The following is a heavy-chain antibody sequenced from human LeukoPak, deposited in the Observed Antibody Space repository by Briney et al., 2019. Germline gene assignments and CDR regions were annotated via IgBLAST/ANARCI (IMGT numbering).Heavy chain of an antibody. CDR2: IYYSGST. CDR1: GGSISSYY. J-gene: IGHJ6*03. CDR3: ARIIEMATILYYYYYMDV. V-gene: IGHV4-59*01. D-gene: IGHD5-24*01. Sequence: SETLSLTCTVSGGSISSYYWSWIRQPPGKGLEWIGYIYYSGSTNYNPSLKSRVTISVDTSKNQFSLKLSSVTAADTAVYYCARIIEMATILYYYYYMDVWGKGATVTVSS.